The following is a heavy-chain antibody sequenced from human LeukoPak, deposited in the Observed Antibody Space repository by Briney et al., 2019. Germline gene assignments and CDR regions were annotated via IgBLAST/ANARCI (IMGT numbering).Heavy chain of an antibody. CDR1: GGSITSYY. J-gene: IGHJ4*02. CDR2: IYSNENT. D-gene: IGHD2-15*01. V-gene: IGHV4-4*07. Sequence: PSETLSLTCTVSGGSITSYYWSWLRQPAGKGLEWIGRIYSNENTNYNPYLKSRVTISVDTSKNQFSLKLSSVTAADTAVYYCARGGTTPYYFDDWGQGTLVTVSS. CDR3: ARGGTTPYYFDD.